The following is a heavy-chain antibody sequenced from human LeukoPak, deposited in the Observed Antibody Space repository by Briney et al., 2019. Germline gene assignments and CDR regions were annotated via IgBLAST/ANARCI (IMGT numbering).Heavy chain of an antibody. Sequence: SETLSLTCTVSGGSISSSSYYWGWIRQPPGKGLEWIGSIYYSGSTYYNPSLKSRVTISVDRSKNQFSLKLSSVTAADTAVYYCSITLVVPAAIEPRFDYWGQGTLVTVSS. CDR2: IYYSGST. D-gene: IGHD2-2*02. CDR1: GGSISSSSYY. CDR3: SITLVVPAAIEPRFDY. J-gene: IGHJ4*02. V-gene: IGHV4-39*07.